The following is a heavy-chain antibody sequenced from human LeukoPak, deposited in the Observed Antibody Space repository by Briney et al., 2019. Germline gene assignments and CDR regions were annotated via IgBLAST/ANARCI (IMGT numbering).Heavy chain of an antibody. Sequence: SVRVSCTASGGTFSSYAISWVRQAPGQGLEWMGGIIPIFGTANYAQKFQGRVTITADESTSTAYMELSSLRSEDTAVYYCARAQWLGYNWFDPWGQGTLVTVSS. D-gene: IGHD6-19*01. CDR3: ARAQWLGYNWFDP. J-gene: IGHJ5*02. CDR2: IIPIFGTA. CDR1: GGTFSSYA. V-gene: IGHV1-69*01.